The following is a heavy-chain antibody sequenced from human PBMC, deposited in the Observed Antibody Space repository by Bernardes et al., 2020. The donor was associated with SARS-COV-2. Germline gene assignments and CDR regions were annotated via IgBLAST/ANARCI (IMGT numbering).Heavy chain of an antibody. CDR1: GFTFSNAW. CDR3: TTDLVGSTPYTFLDY. J-gene: IGHJ4*02. D-gene: IGHD1-26*01. CDR2: IKSKTDGGTT. Sequence: GGSLRLSCAASGFTFSNAWMSWVRQAPGKGLEWVGRIKSKTDGGTTDYAAPVKGRFTISRDDSKNTLYLQMNSLKTEDTAVYYCTTDLVGSTPYTFLDYWGQGTLVTVSS. V-gene: IGHV3-15*01.